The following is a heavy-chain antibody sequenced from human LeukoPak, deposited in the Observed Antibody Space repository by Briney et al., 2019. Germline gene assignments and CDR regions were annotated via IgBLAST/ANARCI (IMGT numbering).Heavy chain of an antibody. CDR2: INHSGST. Sequence: SETLSLTCAVYGGSFSGYYWSWIRQPPGKGLEWIGEINHSGSTNYNPSLKSRVTISVDTSKNQFSLKLSSVTAADTAVYYCARVRYYYDSSGYYYDYYGMDVWGQGTTVTVSS. CDR3: ARVRYYYDSSGYYYDYYGMDV. V-gene: IGHV4-34*01. CDR1: GGSFSGYY. J-gene: IGHJ6*02. D-gene: IGHD3-22*01.